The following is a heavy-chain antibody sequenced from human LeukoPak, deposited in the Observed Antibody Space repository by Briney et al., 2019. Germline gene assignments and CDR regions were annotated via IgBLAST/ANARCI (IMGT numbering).Heavy chain of an antibody. Sequence: SETLSLTCTVSGGSMGTYYWNWMRQPPGKGLEWIGYIHYSGSTNYNPSLKSRVTISVDASKNLFSLKLSSVTAADTAVYYCARLPLEHSSGTAIDYWGQGTLVTVSS. CDR3: ARLPLEHSSGTAIDY. J-gene: IGHJ4*02. V-gene: IGHV4-59*08. D-gene: IGHD6-19*01. CDR1: GGSMGTYY. CDR2: IHYSGST.